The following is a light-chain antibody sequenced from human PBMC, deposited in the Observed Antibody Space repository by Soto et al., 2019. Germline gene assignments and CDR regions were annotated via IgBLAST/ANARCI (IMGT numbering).Light chain of an antibody. CDR3: QQYGALPPT. J-gene: IGKJ4*01. V-gene: IGKV3-20*01. CDR1: QTVSNTY. CDR2: GAS. Sequence: EIVLTQFPGALSLPPGEGVTLSCRASQTVSNTYLAWYQQKSGQAPKFLIYGASNRATGIPDRFSGSGSGTDFTLTISRLEPEDFAVYYCQQYGALPPTFGGGTKVEIK.